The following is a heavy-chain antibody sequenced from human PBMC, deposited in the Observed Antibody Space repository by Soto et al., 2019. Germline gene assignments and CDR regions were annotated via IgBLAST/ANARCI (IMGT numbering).Heavy chain of an antibody. D-gene: IGHD3-16*01. CDR3: ASLRGAGGWFDP. V-gene: IGHV4-61*08. J-gene: IGHJ5*02. CDR1: GDTINSPGYS. CDR2: IYYIGRT. Sequence: SATLSLTLAFSGDTINSPGYSWNWIRQPPGEGLEWIGYIYYIGRTNYNPSLKSRVTISVDTSKNQFSLRLSSMTAADTAVYYCASLRGAGGWFDPCGQGTLVTVFS.